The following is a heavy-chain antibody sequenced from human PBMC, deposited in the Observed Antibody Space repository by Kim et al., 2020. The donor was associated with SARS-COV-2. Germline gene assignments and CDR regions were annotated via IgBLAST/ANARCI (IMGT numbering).Heavy chain of an antibody. CDR3: ARSLAAAGTSAFDI. CDR1: GYTFTYRY. CDR2: ITPFNGNT. J-gene: IGHJ3*02. V-gene: IGHV1-45*02. Sequence: SVKVSCKASGYTFTYRYLHWVRQAPGQALEWMGWITPFNGNTNYAQKFQDRVTITRDRSMSTAYMELSSLRSEDTAMYYCARSLAAAGTSAFDIWGQGTMVTVSS. D-gene: IGHD6-13*01.